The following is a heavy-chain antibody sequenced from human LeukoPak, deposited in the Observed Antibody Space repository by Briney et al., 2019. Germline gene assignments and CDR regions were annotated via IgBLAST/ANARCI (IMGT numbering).Heavy chain of an antibody. V-gene: IGHV3-48*01. CDR2: ISSTGGTI. CDR1: GFTFRNYL. J-gene: IGHJ3*02. D-gene: IGHD2-15*01. CDR3: ARGYSRAAFDI. Sequence: GGSLRLSCAASGFTFRNYLMNWVRQAPGKGLEWVSFISSTGGTIYYADSVKGRFTVSRDNGKNSLLLQMNSLRAEDTALYHCARGYSRAAFDIWGQGTVGAVSS.